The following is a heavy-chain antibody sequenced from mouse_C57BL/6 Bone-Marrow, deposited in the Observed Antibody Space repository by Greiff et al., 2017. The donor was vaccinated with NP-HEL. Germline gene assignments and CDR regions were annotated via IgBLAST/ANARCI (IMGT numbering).Heavy chain of an antibody. CDR1: GYTFTSYW. J-gene: IGHJ3*01. CDR3: ARGGGAWFGY. Sequence: QVHVKQPGPELVKPGASVKLSCKASGYTFTSYWMHWVKQRPGQGLEWIGNINPSNGGTNYNEKFKSKATLTVDKSSSTAYMQLSSLASEDSAVYCCARGGGAWFGYWGQGALVTVS. CDR2: INPSNGGT. V-gene: IGHV1-53*01.